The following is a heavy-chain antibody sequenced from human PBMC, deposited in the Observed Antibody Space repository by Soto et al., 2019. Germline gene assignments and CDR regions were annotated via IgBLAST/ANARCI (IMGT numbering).Heavy chain of an antibody. CDR1: GFTFSSYW. J-gene: IGHJ4*02. Sequence: EVQLVESGGGLVQPGGSQRLSCAASGFTFSSYWMHWVRQAPGKGLVWVSRINSDGSSTSYADSVKGRFTISRDNAKNTLYLQMNSLRAEDTAVSYCARDQGYCSGGSCYVAGYWGQGTLVTVSS. CDR2: INSDGSST. CDR3: ARDQGYCSGGSCYVAGY. D-gene: IGHD2-15*01. V-gene: IGHV3-74*01.